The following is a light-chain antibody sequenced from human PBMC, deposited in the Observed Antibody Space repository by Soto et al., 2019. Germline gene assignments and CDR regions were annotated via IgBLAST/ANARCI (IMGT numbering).Light chain of an antibody. CDR3: QQYSSYTPYT. CDR1: QTISTW. CDR2: KAS. V-gene: IGKV1-5*03. J-gene: IGKJ2*01. Sequence: DIQMTQSPSTLSASVGDRVTITCRASQTISTWLAWYQQKPGKAPKLLIYKASTLQGGVPSMFSGSGSGTEFTLTISSLQPDDFATYYCQQYSSYTPYTFGQGTNLEIK.